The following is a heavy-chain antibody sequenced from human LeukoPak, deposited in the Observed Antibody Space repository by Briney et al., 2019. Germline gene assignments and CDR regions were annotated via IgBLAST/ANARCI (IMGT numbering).Heavy chain of an antibody. CDR3: ASWSRDGYNRLDY. CDR2: IKQDGSEK. CDR1: GFTFSSHW. Sequence: PGGSLRLSCAASGFTFSSHWMSWVRQAPGKGLEWVANIKQDGSEKYYVDSVKGRFTISRDNAKNSLYLQMNSLRAEDTAVYYCASWSRDGYNRLDYWGQGTLVTVSS. D-gene: IGHD5-24*01. V-gene: IGHV3-7*01. J-gene: IGHJ4*02.